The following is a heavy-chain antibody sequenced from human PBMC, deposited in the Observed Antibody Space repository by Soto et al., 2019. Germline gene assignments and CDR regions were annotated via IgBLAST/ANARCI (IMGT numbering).Heavy chain of an antibody. D-gene: IGHD4-4*01. CDR1: CYSISSGYY. CDR2: IYHSGST. J-gene: IGHJ5*02. CDR3: ARGDYSRGNWFDP. V-gene: IGHV4-38-2*01. Sequence: SETLSLTCAVSCYSISSGYYWGWIRQPPGKGLEWIGSIYHSGSTYYNPSLKSRVTISVDTSKNQFSLKLSSVTAADTAVYYCARGDYSRGNWFDPWGQGTLVTVS.